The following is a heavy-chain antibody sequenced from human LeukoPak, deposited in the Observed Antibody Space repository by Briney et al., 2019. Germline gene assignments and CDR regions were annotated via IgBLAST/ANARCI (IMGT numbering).Heavy chain of an antibody. Sequence: PGRSLRLSCAASGFTFADHAIHWVRQAAGKGLGWVSAISSNSRNRGYADSVKGRFTLSRDNAKNCVDLQVNSLRAYDTALYYCAIVMGIRDSYNNAFDYWGQGTLATVPS. J-gene: IGHJ4*02. D-gene: IGHD5-24*01. CDR2: ISSNSRNR. CDR3: AIVMGIRDSYNNAFDY. V-gene: IGHV3-9*01. CDR1: GFTFADHA.